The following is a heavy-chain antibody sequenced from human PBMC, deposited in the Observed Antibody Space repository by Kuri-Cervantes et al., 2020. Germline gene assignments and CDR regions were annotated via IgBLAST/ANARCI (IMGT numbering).Heavy chain of an antibody. D-gene: IGHD3-10*01. CDR3: ARRGKLRADWFDP. CDR2: INAGNGNT. J-gene: IGHJ5*02. Sequence: ASVKVSCKASGYTFTSYAMHWVRQAPGQRLEWMGWINAGNGNTKHSQKFQGRVTITRDTSASTAYMELSSLRSEDTAVYYCARRGKLRADWFDPWGQGTLVTVSS. CDR1: GYTFTSYA. V-gene: IGHV1-3*01.